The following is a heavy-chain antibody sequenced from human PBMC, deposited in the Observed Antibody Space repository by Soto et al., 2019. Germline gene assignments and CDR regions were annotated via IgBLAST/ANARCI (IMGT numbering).Heavy chain of an antibody. J-gene: IGHJ5*02. CDR1: GFNFRNYG. V-gene: IGHV3-30*18. CDR3: AKDSHYISGSYGGFDP. D-gene: IGHD3-10*01. Sequence: QVQLVESGGGVVQPGRSLRLSCAASGFNFRNYGMHWIRQTPGKGLEWVAVISYDGSNKYYPDSVQGRFTISRDNSKNTLYLQMNSLRAEDTAVYYCAKDSHYISGSYGGFDPWGQGTLVTVSS. CDR2: ISYDGSNK.